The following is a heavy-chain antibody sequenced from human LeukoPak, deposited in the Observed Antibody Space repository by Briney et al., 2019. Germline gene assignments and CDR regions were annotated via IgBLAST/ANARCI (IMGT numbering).Heavy chain of an antibody. CDR3: ASDGRAYCGGDCYPLY. CDR1: GFTFSSYS. J-gene: IGHJ4*02. CDR2: ISSSSSYI. Sequence: GGSLRLSCAASGFTFSSYSMNWVRQAPGKGLEWVSSISSSSSYIYYADSVKGRFTISRDNAKNSLYLQMNSLRAEDTAVYYCASDGRAYCGGDCYPLYWGQGTLVTVSS. D-gene: IGHD2-21*02. V-gene: IGHV3-21*01.